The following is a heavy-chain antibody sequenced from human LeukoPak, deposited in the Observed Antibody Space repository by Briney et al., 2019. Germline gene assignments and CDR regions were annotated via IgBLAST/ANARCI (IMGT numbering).Heavy chain of an antibody. CDR1: GFTFDDYA. CDR2: ISWDGGST. V-gene: IGHV3-43D*03. Sequence: GGSLRLSCAATGFTFDDYAMPWVRQAPGKGLEWVSLISWDGGSTYYADSVKGRFTISRDNSKNSLYLQMNSLRAEDTALYYCAKATGWFGESPLDYWGQGTLVTVSS. D-gene: IGHD3-10*01. CDR3: AKATGWFGESPLDY. J-gene: IGHJ4*02.